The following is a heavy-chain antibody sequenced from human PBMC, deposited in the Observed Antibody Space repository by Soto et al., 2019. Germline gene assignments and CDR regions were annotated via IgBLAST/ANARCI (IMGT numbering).Heavy chain of an antibody. Sequence: ASVKVSCKASGYTFTSYGISWVRQAPGQRLEWMGWINAGNGNTKYSQKFQGRVTITRDTSASTAYMELSSLRSEDTAVYYCARSPHGVYCSGGSCYWFDPWGQGTLVTVSS. CDR1: GYTFTSYG. CDR2: INAGNGNT. V-gene: IGHV1-3*01. CDR3: ARSPHGVYCSGGSCYWFDP. D-gene: IGHD2-15*01. J-gene: IGHJ5*02.